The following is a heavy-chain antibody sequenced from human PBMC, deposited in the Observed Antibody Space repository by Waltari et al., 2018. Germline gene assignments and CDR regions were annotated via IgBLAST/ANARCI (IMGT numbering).Heavy chain of an antibody. Sequence: QLQLQESGPGVVIVSETLSLTCSVSGGSIRSYYWSWLRKPPGKPLEWIGHVYYDGSTSYNPSLKRRVTMSVDMSTNQFSLRLTSVTAADTATYYCARSYLKFEPWGPGTLVTVSS. CDR2: VYYDGST. CDR3: ARSYLKFEP. J-gene: IGHJ5*02. V-gene: IGHV4-59*08. D-gene: IGHD3-10*01. CDR1: GGSIRSYY.